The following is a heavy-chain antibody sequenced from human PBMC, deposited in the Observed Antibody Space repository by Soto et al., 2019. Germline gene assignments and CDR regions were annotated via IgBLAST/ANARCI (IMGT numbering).Heavy chain of an antibody. Sequence: ASVKGSCKASGSTFTRYAMHWVRQAPGQRLEWMGWINAGNGNTKYSQKFQGRVTMTTDTSTSTAYMELRSLRSDDTAVYYCARDPPYSSGWYAGFDPWGQGTLVTVSS. D-gene: IGHD6-19*01. J-gene: IGHJ5*02. CDR1: GSTFTRYA. V-gene: IGHV1-3*01. CDR3: ARDPPYSSGWYAGFDP. CDR2: INAGNGNT.